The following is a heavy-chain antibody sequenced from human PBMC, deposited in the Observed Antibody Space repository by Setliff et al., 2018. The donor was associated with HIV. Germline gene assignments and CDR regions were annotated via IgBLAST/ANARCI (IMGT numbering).Heavy chain of an antibody. J-gene: IGHJ5*02. CDR2: IYTSGST. CDR1: GASISSTADY. Sequence: PSETLSLTCTVSGASISSTADYWSWVRQPAGKGLEWIGHIYTSGSTTYNPSLMSRVTISVDTSRNQFSLRLISVTAADTAVYYCAKVAVTGYCDSTSCQNWFDPWGQGTLVTVSS. V-gene: IGHV4-61*09. CDR3: AKVAVTGYCDSTSCQNWFDP. D-gene: IGHD2-2*01.